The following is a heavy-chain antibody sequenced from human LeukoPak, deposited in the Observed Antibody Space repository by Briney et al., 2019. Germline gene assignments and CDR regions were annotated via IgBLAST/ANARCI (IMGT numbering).Heavy chain of an antibody. D-gene: IGHD3-16*02. J-gene: IGHJ4*02. Sequence: SQTLSLTCAISGDSVSSNSAAWNWIRQSPSRGLEWLGRTYYRSKWYNDYAVSVKSRITINPDTSKNQFSLQLSSVTPEDTAVYYCARGHVDDYVWGSYRYTPWGFDYWGQGTLVTVSS. CDR1: GDSVSSNSAA. CDR2: TYYRSKWYN. CDR3: ARGHVDDYVWGSYRYTPWGFDY. V-gene: IGHV6-1*01.